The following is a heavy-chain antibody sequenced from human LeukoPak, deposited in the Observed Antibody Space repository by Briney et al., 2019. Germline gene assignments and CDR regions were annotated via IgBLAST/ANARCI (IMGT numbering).Heavy chain of an antibody. D-gene: IGHD3-3*01. V-gene: IGHV3-15*01. CDR2: AKSETDGGSI. CDR1: GFTFSNAW. J-gene: IGHJ4*02. Sequence: GGSLGLSCVGSGFTFSNAWVSWVRLTPEKGLEWLGRAKSETDGGSIDHAAPVNGRFNISRDDSSNTVFLQMSGLKIEDTAVYYCTIDRLFFQFWGQGSLVTVS. CDR3: TIDRLFFQF.